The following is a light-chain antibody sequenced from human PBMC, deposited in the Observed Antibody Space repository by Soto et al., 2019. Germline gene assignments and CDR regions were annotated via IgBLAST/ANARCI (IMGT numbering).Light chain of an antibody. CDR1: QSVSSIY. CDR3: QQYGSSPP. V-gene: IGKV3-20*01. Sequence: EIVLTQTPGTLSLSPGERATLSCRASQSVSSIYLAWYQQKPGQAPRLLIYGASSRATGIPDRFSGSGSGTDFTLTISRLEPEDFAVYYSQQYGSSPPFGQGTRLEIK. CDR2: GAS. J-gene: IGKJ5*01.